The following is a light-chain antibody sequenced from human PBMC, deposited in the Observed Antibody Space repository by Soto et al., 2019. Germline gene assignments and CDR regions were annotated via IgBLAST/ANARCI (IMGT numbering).Light chain of an antibody. J-gene: IGLJ1*01. V-gene: IGLV2-14*01. CDR1: NSDVGGYNY. Sequence: QSALTQPASVSGSPGQSITISCTGTNSDVGGYNYVAWYQQHAGKAPKLMMYDVSNRPSGVSNRFSGSKSGNTASLTISGLQVEDEADYYCSAYAGSSTVFGTGTKVTVL. CDR2: DVS. CDR3: SAYAGSSTV.